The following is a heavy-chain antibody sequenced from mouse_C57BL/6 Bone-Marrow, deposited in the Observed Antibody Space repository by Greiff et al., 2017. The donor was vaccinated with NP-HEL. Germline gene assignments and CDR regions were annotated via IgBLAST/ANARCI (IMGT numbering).Heavy chain of an antibody. CDR3: AIWGPWFGY. Sequence: QVQLQQPGAELVKPGASVTVSCTASGYTFTSCWMHWLMQRSRQGLVWIGRIHPSDSDTNYNPKFKGKATLTVDKSSSTAYMQLSSLTSEDSAVYYCAIWGPWFGYWGRGTLVTVSA. J-gene: IGHJ3*01. CDR2: IHPSDSDT. V-gene: IGHV1-74*01. CDR1: GYTFTSCW.